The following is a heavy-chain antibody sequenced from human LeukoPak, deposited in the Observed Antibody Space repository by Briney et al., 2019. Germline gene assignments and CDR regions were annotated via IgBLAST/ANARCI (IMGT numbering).Heavy chain of an antibody. CDR1: GYTFTGYY. D-gene: IGHD2-15*01. V-gene: IGHV1-69*13. CDR3: ARVLCSGGSCYYYYYMDV. J-gene: IGHJ6*03. Sequence: SVKVSCKASGYTFTGYYIHWVRQAPGQGLEWMGGIIPIFGTANYAQKFQGRVTITADESTSTAYMELSSLRSEDTAVYYCARVLCSGGSCYYYYYMDVWGKGTTVTVSS. CDR2: IIPIFGTA.